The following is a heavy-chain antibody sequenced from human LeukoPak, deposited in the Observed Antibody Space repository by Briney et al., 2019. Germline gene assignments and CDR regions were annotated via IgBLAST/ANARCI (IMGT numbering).Heavy chain of an antibody. CDR3: ARSSLGTITAGPFDY. CDR1: GYTFISYG. J-gene: IGHJ4*02. CDR2: ISGYNGNT. Sequence: AASVKVSFTASGYTFISYGIAWVRQAPGQGLEWMGWISGYNGNTNYAQKLQGRVSMTTDTSTTTAYMELRSLTSDDTALYYCARSSLGTITAGPFDYWGQGTLVTVSS. V-gene: IGHV1-18*01. D-gene: IGHD5-12*01.